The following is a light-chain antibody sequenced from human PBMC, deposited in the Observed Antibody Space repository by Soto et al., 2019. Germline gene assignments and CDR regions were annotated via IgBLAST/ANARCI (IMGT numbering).Light chain of an antibody. CDR1: QSVSSSY. V-gene: IGKV3-20*01. J-gene: IGKJ3*01. Sequence: EIVLTQSPGTLSLSPGERATLSCRASQSVSSSYLAWYQQKPGQAPRLLIYGASSRATGIPDRFSGSGSGTYFTLTISILEPEDVAVYYCQQFGSSPLFTFGPGTKVDVK. CDR2: GAS. CDR3: QQFGSSPLFT.